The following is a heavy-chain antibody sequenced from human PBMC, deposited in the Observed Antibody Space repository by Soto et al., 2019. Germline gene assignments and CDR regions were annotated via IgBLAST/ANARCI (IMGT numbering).Heavy chain of an antibody. Sequence: GGSLRLSCAASGFTFSSYAMSWVRQAPGKGLEWVAVIWYDGSNKYYADSVKGRFTISRDNSKNTLYLQMNSLRAEDTAVYYCAREVLRYFDWLPDYYYGMDVWGQGTTVTVSS. CDR2: IWYDGSNK. V-gene: IGHV3-33*08. CDR3: AREVLRYFDWLPDYYYGMDV. CDR1: GFTFSSYA. J-gene: IGHJ6*02. D-gene: IGHD3-9*01.